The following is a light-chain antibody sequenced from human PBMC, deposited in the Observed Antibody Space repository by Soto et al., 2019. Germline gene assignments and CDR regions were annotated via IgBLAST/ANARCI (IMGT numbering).Light chain of an antibody. CDR2: TTN. CDR3: ATWDDSLSVL. J-gene: IGLJ3*02. Sequence: QSFLPQPPSASGTPGQRVTISCSGGTSNIGTNTVNWYQQLPGTAPKLLIYTTNQRPAGVPDRFSGSKSGTSASLAISGLRSEDEASYFCATWDDSLSVLFGRGTKLTVL. CDR1: TSNIGTNT. V-gene: IGLV1-44*01.